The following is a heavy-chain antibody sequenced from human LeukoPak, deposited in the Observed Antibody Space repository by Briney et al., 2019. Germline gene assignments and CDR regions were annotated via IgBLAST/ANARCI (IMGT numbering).Heavy chain of an antibody. CDR1: AGSISSYY. CDR2: IYTSGST. Sequence: PSETLSLTCTVSAGSISSYYWSWIRQPAGKGLEWIGRIYTSGSTNYNPSLKSRVTMSVDTSKNQFSLKLSSVTAADTAVYYCARAAGPLGYCSGGSCYSVPYFDYWGQGTLVTVSS. J-gene: IGHJ4*02. V-gene: IGHV4-4*07. D-gene: IGHD2-15*01. CDR3: ARAAGPLGYCSGGSCYSVPYFDY.